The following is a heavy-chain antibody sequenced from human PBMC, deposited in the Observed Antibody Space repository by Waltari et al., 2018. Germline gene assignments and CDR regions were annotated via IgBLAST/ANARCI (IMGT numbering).Heavy chain of an antibody. CDR3: ARDLSSLKGNWFDP. Sequence: EVQLVESGGGLVQPGGSLRLSCAASGFTFSSYSMNWVRQAPGKGLEWVSYISSSSSTIYYADSVKGRFTNSRDNAKNSLYLQMNSLRAEDTAVYYCARDLSSLKGNWFDPWGQGTLVTVSS. V-gene: IGHV3-48*01. D-gene: IGHD2-2*01. J-gene: IGHJ5*02. CDR2: ISSSSSTI. CDR1: GFTFSSYS.